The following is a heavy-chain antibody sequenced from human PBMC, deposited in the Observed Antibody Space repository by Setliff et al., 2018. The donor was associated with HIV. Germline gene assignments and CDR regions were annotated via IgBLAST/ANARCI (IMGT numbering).Heavy chain of an antibody. CDR2: IYHSGST. CDR1: GDSITGRWL. Sequence: SETLSLTCTVSGDSITGRWLSWIRQPPGKGLEWIGSIYHSGSTYYNPSLRSRVTISVDTSKNQFSLKLSSVTAADTAVYFCARHASGDSVSPISYWFDPWGQGTLVTVSS. D-gene: IGHD4-17*01. J-gene: IGHJ5*02. CDR3: ARHASGDSVSPISYWFDP. V-gene: IGHV4-38-2*02.